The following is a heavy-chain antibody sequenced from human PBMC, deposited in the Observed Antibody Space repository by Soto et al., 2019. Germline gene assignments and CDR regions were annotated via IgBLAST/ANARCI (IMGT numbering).Heavy chain of an antibody. J-gene: IGHJ6*02. Sequence: NPSETLSLTCAVYGGSFSGYYWSWIRQPPGKGLEWIGEINHSGSTNYNPSLKSRVTISVDTSKNQFSLKLSSVTAADTAVYYCASGGDWSYYYYGMDVWGQGTTVTVSS. CDR1: GGSFSGYY. D-gene: IGHD2-21*02. CDR2: INHSGST. CDR3: ASGGDWSYYYYGMDV. V-gene: IGHV4-34*01.